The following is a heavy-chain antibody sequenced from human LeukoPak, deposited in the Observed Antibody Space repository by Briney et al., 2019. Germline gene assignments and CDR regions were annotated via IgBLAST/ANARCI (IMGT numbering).Heavy chain of an antibody. Sequence: GGSLRLSCAASGFTFSGSTMNWVRQAPGKGLEWVSFISSSSSYIYYADSVRGRFTISRDNAKNSLYLQMNSLRAEDTAVYYCARQQWLDGAYYFDYWGQGTLVTVSS. CDR1: GFTFSGST. J-gene: IGHJ4*02. CDR2: ISSSSSYI. CDR3: ARQQWLDGAYYFDY. V-gene: IGHV3-21*01. D-gene: IGHD6-19*01.